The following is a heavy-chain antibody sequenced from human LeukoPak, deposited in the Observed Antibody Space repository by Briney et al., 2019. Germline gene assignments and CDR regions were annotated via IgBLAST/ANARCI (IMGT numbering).Heavy chain of an antibody. Sequence: GASVTVSCKASGYTFTGYYMHWVRQAPGQGLEWMGWINPNSGGTNYAQKFQGRVTMTSDTSISTAYMELSRLRSDDTAVYYCARDAYYYDSSGYYPADYWGQGTLVTVSS. CDR2: INPNSGGT. CDR1: GYTFTGYY. J-gene: IGHJ4*02. D-gene: IGHD3-22*01. V-gene: IGHV1-2*02. CDR3: ARDAYYYDSSGYYPADY.